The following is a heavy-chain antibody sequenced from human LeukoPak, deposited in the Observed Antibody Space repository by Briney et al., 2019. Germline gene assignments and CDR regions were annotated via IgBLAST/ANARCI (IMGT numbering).Heavy chain of an antibody. J-gene: IGHJ4*02. Sequence: GGSLRLSCAASGFTVSSNYMTWVRQAPGKGLEWVSAISGSGGSTYYADSVKGRFTISRDNSKNTLYLQMNSLRAEDTAVYYCATNYYDSSGYYLGDGVDYWGQGTLVTVSS. D-gene: IGHD3-22*01. CDR3: ATNYYDSSGYYLGDGVDY. CDR2: ISGSGGST. V-gene: IGHV3-23*01. CDR1: GFTVSSNY.